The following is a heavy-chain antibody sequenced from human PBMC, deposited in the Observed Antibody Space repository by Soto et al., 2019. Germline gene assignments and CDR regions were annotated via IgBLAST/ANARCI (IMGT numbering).Heavy chain of an antibody. D-gene: IGHD3-10*01. V-gene: IGHV4-31*03. CDR3: ARGSKGPFDY. Sequence: QVQLQESGPGLVKPSQTLSLTCTVSGGSISSGGYYWSWIRQHPGKGLEWIGYIYYSGSTYYNPSPERRVTISVDPSKNQFSLKLSSVTAADTAVYYCARGSKGPFDYWGQGTLVTVSS. CDR2: IYYSGST. CDR1: GGSISSGGYY. J-gene: IGHJ4*02.